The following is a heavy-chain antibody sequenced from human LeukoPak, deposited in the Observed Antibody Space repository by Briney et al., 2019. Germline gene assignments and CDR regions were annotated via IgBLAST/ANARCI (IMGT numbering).Heavy chain of an antibody. Sequence: PGGSLRLSCAASGFTFSSYAMHWVRQAPGKGLEWVAVISYDGSNKYYADSVKGRFTISRDNSKNTLYLQMNSLRAEDTAVYYCARDNPPVVVTAIPGYWGQGTLVTVSS. V-gene: IGHV3-30*04. J-gene: IGHJ4*02. D-gene: IGHD2-21*02. CDR1: GFTFSSYA. CDR2: ISYDGSNK. CDR3: ARDNPPVVVTAIPGY.